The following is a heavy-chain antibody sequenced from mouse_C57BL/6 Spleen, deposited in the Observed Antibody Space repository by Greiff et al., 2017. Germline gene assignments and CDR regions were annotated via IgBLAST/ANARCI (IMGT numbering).Heavy chain of an antibody. CDR2: IYPGSGNT. D-gene: IGHD2-5*01. CDR1: GYSFTSYY. CDR3: ANSNYDYYAMDY. V-gene: IGHV1-66*01. J-gene: IGHJ4*01. Sequence: VKLMESGPELVKPGASVKISCKAFGYSFTSYYIHWVKQRPGQGLEWIGWIYPGSGNTKYNEKFKGKATLTADTSSSTAYMQLSSLTSEDSAVYYCANSNYDYYAMDYWGQGTSVTVSS.